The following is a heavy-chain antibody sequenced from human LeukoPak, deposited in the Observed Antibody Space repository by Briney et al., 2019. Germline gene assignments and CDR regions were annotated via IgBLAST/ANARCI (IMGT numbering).Heavy chain of an antibody. CDR1: GYTFTSYG. J-gene: IGHJ5*02. D-gene: IGHD3-22*01. CDR2: ISAYNGNT. Sequence: ASVKVSCKASGYTFTSYGISWVRQAPGQGLEWMGWISAYNGNTNYAQKLQGRVTMTTDTSTSTAYMEPRSLRSDDTAVYYCARARDYYDILDWFDPWGQGTLVTVSS. V-gene: IGHV1-18*01. CDR3: ARARDYYDILDWFDP.